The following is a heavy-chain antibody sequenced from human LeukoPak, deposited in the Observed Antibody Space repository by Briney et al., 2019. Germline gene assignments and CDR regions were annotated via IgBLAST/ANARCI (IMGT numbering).Heavy chain of an antibody. Sequence: GGSLRLSCAASGFTVTNAWMSWVRQVPGKGPEWVGRIRSKTDGGTTEYATPVKGRFSISRDDSKNTLYLQMSSLKIEDTAVYYCYRNGYWGQGTLVTVSS. V-gene: IGHV3-15*01. J-gene: IGHJ4*02. CDR2: IRSKTDGGTT. CDR1: GFTVTNAW. CDR3: YRNGY. D-gene: IGHD3-16*02.